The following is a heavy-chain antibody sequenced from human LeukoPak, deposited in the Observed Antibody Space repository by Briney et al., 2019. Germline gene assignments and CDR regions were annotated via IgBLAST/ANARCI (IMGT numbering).Heavy chain of an antibody. CDR1: GGSITNTNY. J-gene: IGHJ4*02. CDR2: LNLQGST. V-gene: IGHV4-4*02. CDR3: AREGGPYRPLDY. Sequence: SETLSLTCGVSGGSITNTNYWTWVLQSPGKGLEWIGELNLQGSTNYNPSLMGRVAISVDTSEHHISLQLTSVTAADTAVYYCAREGGPYRPLDYSGQGTLVTVSS.